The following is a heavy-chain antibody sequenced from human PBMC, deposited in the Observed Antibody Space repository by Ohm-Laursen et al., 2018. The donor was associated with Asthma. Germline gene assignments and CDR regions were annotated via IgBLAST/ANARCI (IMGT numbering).Heavy chain of an antibody. CDR1: GFTFSDYY. J-gene: IGHJ3*02. D-gene: IGHD6-19*01. Sequence: SLRLSCAASGFTFSDYYMSWIRQAPGKGLEWVSYISSSGSTIYYADSVKGRFTISRDNAKNSLYLQMDSLRAEDTAVYYCARGLKAIAVAGTLSAFDIWGQGTMVTVSS. V-gene: IGHV3-11*04. CDR2: ISSSGSTI. CDR3: ARGLKAIAVAGTLSAFDI.